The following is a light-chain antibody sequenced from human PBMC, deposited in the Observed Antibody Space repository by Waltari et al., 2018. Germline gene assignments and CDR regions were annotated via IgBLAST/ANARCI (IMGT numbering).Light chain of an antibody. CDR3: ETGGHGTWV. V-gene: IGLV4-69*01. Sequence: QLVLTQSPSASASLGASVKPTFTLSSGHSSNVIAWLQQQPDKGPRYLMKVNRDGRHSKGDKIPDRVSGASAGAEHFLASASLQSEYEADYYGETGGHGTWVFGGGTKLTGL. CDR2: VNRDGRH. J-gene: IGLJ3*02. CDR1: SGHSSNV.